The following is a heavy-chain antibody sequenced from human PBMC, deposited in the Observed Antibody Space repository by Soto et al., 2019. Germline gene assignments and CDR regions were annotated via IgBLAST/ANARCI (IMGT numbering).Heavy chain of an antibody. CDR2: ISSSGSTI. J-gene: IGHJ3*02. CDR1: GFTFSGYA. CDR3: AREGTRGGATRWGAFDI. Sequence: GGSLRLSCAASGFTFSGYAMSWVRQSPGKGLEWVSTISSSGSTIYYADPVKGRFTISRDNAKNSLYLQMNSLRAEDTAVYYCAREGTRGGATRWGAFDIWGQGTMVTVSS. D-gene: IGHD1-26*01. V-gene: IGHV3-48*03.